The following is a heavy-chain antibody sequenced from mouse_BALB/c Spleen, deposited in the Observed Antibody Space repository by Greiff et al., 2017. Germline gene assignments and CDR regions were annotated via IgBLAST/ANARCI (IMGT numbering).Heavy chain of an antibody. Sequence: EVKLVESGGDLVKPGGSLKLSCAASGFTFSSYGMSWVRQTPDKRLEWVATISSGGSYTYYPDSVKGRFTISRDNAKNTLYLQMSSLKSEDTAMYYCARQGKTGTTYFDYWGQGTTLTVSS. CDR1: GFTFSSYG. CDR2: ISSGGSYT. CDR3: ARQGKTGTTYFDY. D-gene: IGHD4-1*01. V-gene: IGHV5-6*02. J-gene: IGHJ2*01.